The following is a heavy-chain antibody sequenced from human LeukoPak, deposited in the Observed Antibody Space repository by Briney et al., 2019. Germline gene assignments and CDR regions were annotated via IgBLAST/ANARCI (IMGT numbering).Heavy chain of an antibody. Sequence: PSETLSLTCAVYGGSFSGYYWSWIRQPPGKGLEWIGEINHSGSTNYNPSLKSRVTISVDTSKNQFSLKLSSVTAADTAVYYCARESKARYDILTGYYNYYYYMDVWGKGTTVTISS. J-gene: IGHJ6*03. CDR3: ARESKARYDILTGYYNYYYYMDV. CDR2: INHSGST. CDR1: GGSFSGYY. D-gene: IGHD3-9*01. V-gene: IGHV4-34*01.